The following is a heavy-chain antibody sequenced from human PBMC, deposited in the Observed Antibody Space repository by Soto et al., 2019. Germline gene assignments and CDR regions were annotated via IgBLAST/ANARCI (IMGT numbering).Heavy chain of an antibody. Sequence: ASVKVSCKASGYTFTNYGISWVRQAPGQGLEWMGWISAYNGNTKYAQKLQGRVTMTTDTSTSTAYMELRSLRSDDTAVYYCERGVGSGSYYNQYNWFDPWGQGTLVTVS. D-gene: IGHD3-10*01. CDR2: ISAYNGNT. CDR1: GYTFTNYG. J-gene: IGHJ5*02. CDR3: ERGVGSGSYYNQYNWFDP. V-gene: IGHV1-18*01.